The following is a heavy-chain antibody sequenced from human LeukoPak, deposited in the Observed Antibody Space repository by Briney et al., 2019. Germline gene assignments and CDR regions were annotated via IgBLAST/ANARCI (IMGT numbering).Heavy chain of an antibody. Sequence: ASVKVSCKASGYTFTGYYMHWVRQAPGQGLEWMGWISAYNGNTNYAQKLQGRVTMTTDTSTSTAYIELRSLRSDDTAVYYCARDKGGTIDYWGQGTLVTVSS. CDR1: GYTFTGYY. J-gene: IGHJ4*02. V-gene: IGHV1-18*04. CDR2: ISAYNGNT. CDR3: ARDKGGTIDY.